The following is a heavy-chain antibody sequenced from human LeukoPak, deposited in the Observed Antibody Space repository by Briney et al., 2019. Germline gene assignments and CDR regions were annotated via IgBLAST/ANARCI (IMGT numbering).Heavy chain of an antibody. CDR3: ARVRFSSSWAIPYYYYYMDV. CDR2: ISSSGSTI. D-gene: IGHD6-13*01. J-gene: IGHJ6*03. V-gene: IGHV3-48*03. Sequence: GGSLRLSCAASGFTFSSYEMNWVRQAPGKGLEWVSYISSSGSTIYYADSVKGRFTISRDNAKNSLYLQMNSLRAEDTAVYYCARVRFSSSWAIPYYYYYMDVWGKGTTVTVSS. CDR1: GFTFSSYE.